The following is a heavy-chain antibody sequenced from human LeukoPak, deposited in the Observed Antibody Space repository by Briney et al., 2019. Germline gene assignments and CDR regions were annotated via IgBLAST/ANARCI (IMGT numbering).Heavy chain of an antibody. Sequence: GGSLRLSCAASGFTFSSYWMSWVRQAPGKGLEWVANIKQDGSEKYYVDSVKGRFTISRDNAQKSLYLQMNSLRAEDTAVYYCASYSGSYYAAFDIWGQGTMVTVSS. CDR3: ASYSGSYYAAFDI. J-gene: IGHJ3*02. D-gene: IGHD1-26*01. V-gene: IGHV3-7*05. CDR2: IKQDGSEK. CDR1: GFTFSSYW.